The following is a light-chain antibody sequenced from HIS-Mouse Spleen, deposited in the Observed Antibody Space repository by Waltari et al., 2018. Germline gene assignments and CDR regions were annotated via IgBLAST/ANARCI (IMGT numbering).Light chain of an antibody. CDR1: SSNLGSNY. V-gene: IGLV1-47*01. CDR3: AAWDDSLSGYV. J-gene: IGLJ1*01. CDR2: RNN. Sequence: QSVLTQPPSASGTPGQRVTISCSGSSSNLGSNYVSWYPPLPGTAPKLHIYRNNQRPSGVPDRFSGSKSGTSASLAISGLRSEDEADYYCAAWDDSLSGYVFGTGTKVTVL.